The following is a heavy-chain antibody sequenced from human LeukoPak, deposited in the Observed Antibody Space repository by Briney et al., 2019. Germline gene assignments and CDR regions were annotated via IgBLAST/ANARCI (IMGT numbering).Heavy chain of an antibody. V-gene: IGHV1-24*01. Sequence: ASVKVSCKVSGYTLTELSMHWVRQAPGKGLEWMGGFDPKDGETIYAQKFQGRVTMTEDTSTDTAYMGLSSLRSEDTAVYYCATDLTYYYDSSGYYSRDDWGQGTLVTVSS. CDR2: FDPKDGET. CDR3: ATDLTYYYDSSGYYSRDD. D-gene: IGHD3-22*01. J-gene: IGHJ4*02. CDR1: GYTLTELS.